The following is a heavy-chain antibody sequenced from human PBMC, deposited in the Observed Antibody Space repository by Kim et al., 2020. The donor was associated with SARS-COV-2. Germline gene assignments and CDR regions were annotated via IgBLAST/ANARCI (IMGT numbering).Heavy chain of an antibody. CDR3: ARGLLYDSGHYELDY. J-gene: IGHJ4*02. V-gene: IGHV3-30*01. D-gene: IGHD3-10*01. Sequence: DSVKGRFTVSRDNSRNTLYLQMNGLRIEDTAMYFCARGLLYDSGHYELDYWGQGTLVTVSS.